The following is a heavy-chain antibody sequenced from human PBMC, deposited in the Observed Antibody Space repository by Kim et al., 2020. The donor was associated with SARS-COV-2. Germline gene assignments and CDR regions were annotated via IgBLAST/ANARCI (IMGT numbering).Heavy chain of an antibody. CDR3: AKDFITDRGLDY. V-gene: IGHV3-30*18. Sequence: GGSLRLSCAASGFTFSSYGMHWVRQAPGKGLEWVAVISYDGSNKYYADSVKGRFTISRDNSKNTLYLQMNSLRAEDTAVYYCAKDFITDRGLDYWGQGTLVTVSS. J-gene: IGHJ4*02. CDR2: ISYDGSNK. CDR1: GFTFSSYG. D-gene: IGHD1-20*01.